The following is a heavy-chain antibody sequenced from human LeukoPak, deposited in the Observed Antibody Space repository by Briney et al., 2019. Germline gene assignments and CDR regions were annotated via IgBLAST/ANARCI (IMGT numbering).Heavy chain of an antibody. CDR1: GFTFSSYA. CDR2: ISGSGGST. D-gene: IGHD3-9*01. J-gene: IGHJ4*02. V-gene: IGHV3-23*01. CDR3: AKGSVLRYFDWLLYLDY. Sequence: GGSLRLSCAASGFTFSSYAMSWVRQAPGKGLEWVSAISGSGGSTYYADSVKGRFTISRDNSKNTLYLQMNSLRAEDTAVYYCAKGSVLRYFDWLLYLDYWGQGTLVTVSS.